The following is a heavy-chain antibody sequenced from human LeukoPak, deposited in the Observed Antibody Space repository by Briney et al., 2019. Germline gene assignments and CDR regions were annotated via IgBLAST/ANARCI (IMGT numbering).Heavy chain of an antibody. CDR2: IYYSGST. J-gene: IGHJ4*02. V-gene: IGHV4-39*07. Sequence: WVRQPPGKGLEWIGSIYYSGSTYYNPSLKSRVTISVDTSKNQFSLKLSSVTAADTAVYYCAREFTGYWGQGTLSPSPQ. CDR3: AREFTGY.